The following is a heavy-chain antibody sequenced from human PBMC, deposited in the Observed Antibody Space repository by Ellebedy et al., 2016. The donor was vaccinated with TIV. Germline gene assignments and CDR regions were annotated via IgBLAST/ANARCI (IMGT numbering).Heavy chain of an antibody. J-gene: IGHJ4*02. V-gene: IGHV1-69*10. CDR2: IIPILDKA. CDR3: ARVGNYYGGTPSYYFDY. D-gene: IGHD4-23*01. Sequence: AASVKVSCKASGDTFSSYGISWVRQAPGQGLEWMGGIIPILDKANYAQKFQGRVTITADESTSTAYMELSSLRSEDTAVYYCARVGNYYGGTPSYYFDYWGQGTLVTVSS. CDR1: GDTFSSYG.